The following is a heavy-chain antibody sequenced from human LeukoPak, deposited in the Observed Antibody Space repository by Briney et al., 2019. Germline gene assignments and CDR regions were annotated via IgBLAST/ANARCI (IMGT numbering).Heavy chain of an antibody. D-gene: IGHD6-19*01. CDR1: GFTFSSYE. CDR2: ISSSGSTI. CDR3: ARGLYSSGSPSMDV. J-gene: IGHJ6*02. V-gene: IGHV3-48*03. Sequence: AGGSLRLSCAASGFTFSSYEMNWVRQAPGKGLEWVSYISSSGSTIYHADSVKGRFTISRDNAKNPLYLQMNSLRAEDTAVYYCARGLYSSGSPSMDVWGQGTTVTVSS.